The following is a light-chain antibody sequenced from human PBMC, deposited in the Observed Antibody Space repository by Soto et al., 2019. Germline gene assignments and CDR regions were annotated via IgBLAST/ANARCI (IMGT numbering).Light chain of an antibody. CDR1: QSISRN. J-gene: IGKJ3*01. V-gene: IGKV3-15*01. CDR2: GAS. CDR3: QQYDNWPFT. Sequence: EIGMTQSPATLSVSPGERATLSCRASQSISRNLAWYQQKPGQSPRLLIYGASARATGIPARFSGSGSGTEFTLTISSLQSEDFALYSCQQYDNWPFTFGPGTKVDIK.